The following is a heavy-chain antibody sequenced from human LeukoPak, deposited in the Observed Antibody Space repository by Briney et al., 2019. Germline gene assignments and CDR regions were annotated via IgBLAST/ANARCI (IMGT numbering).Heavy chain of an antibody. J-gene: IGHJ5*02. CDR3: ARGYSSSRFDP. CDR2: ISGSGGST. CDR1: GFTFSSYA. D-gene: IGHD6-13*01. V-gene: IGHV3-23*01. Sequence: GGSLRLSCAASGFTFSSYAMSWVRQAPGKGLEWVSAISGSGGSTYYADSVKGRFTISRDNANNTLYLQMNSLRAEDTAVYYCARGYSSSRFDPWGQGTLVTVSS.